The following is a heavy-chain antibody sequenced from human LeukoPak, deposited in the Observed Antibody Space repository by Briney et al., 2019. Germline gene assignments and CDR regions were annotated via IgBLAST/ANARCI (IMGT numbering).Heavy chain of an antibody. D-gene: IGHD3-16*01. V-gene: IGHV3-23*01. CDR3: AKLLNGYYYYGMDV. J-gene: IGHJ6*02. CDR1: GFTFSSYA. CDR2: ISGSGGST. Sequence: GGSLRLSCAASGFTFSSYAMSWVRQAPGKGLEWVSAISGSGGSTYYADSVKGRFTISRDNSKNTLYLQMNSLRAEDTAVYYCAKLLNGYYYYGMDVWGQGTTVTVSS.